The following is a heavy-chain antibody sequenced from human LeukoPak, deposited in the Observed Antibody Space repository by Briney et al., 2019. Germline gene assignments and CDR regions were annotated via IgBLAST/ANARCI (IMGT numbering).Heavy chain of an antibody. CDR1: GFTFSSYG. CDR3: AKALIAARLISLPGDY. V-gene: IGHV3-30*02. CDR2: IRYDGSNQ. Sequence: GGSLRLSCAASGFTFSSYGMHWVRQAPGRGLEWVAFIRYDGSNQYYAESVKGRFTISRDNSKNTLYLQMNSLRAEDTAVYYCAKALIAARLISLPGDYWGQGTLVSVSS. D-gene: IGHD6-6*01. J-gene: IGHJ4*02.